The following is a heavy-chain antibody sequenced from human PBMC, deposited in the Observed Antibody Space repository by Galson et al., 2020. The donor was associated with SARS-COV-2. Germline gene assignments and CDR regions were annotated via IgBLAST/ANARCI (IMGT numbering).Heavy chain of an antibody. J-gene: IGHJ5*02. CDR1: GGSFSGYY. CDR2: INHSGST. D-gene: IGHD6-13*01. CDR3: ARGRYSSSWYGTNSWFDR. V-gene: IGHV4-34*01. Sequence: SKSSETLSLPCAVYGGSFSGYYWSWIRQPPGKGLEWIGEINHSGSTNYNPYPKSRVTISVDTSKNQFPLKLSSVTAADTAVYYCARGRYSSSWYGTNSWFDRWGQGTLVTVSS.